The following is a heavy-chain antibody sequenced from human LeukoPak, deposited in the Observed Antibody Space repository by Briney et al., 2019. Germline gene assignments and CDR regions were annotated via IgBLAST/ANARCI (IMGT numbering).Heavy chain of an antibody. D-gene: IGHD3-3*01. CDR1: VGSFSGHF. V-gene: IGHV4-34*01. Sequence: SETLSLTCAVYVGSFSGHFWSWIRQPPGEGLQWIGEINHSGSTNYNPSLKSRVTISVDTSKNQFSLKLSSVTAADTAVYYCARGNVLRFLEWSYYYYYYMDVWGKGTTVTVSS. CDR2: INHSGST. CDR3: ARGNVLRFLEWSYYYYYYMDV. J-gene: IGHJ6*03.